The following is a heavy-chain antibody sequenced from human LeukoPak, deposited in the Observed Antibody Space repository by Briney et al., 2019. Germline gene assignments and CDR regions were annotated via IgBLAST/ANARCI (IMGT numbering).Heavy chain of an antibody. CDR2: IYYSGST. CDR1: GGSISSYY. Sequence: SETLSLTCTVSGGSISSYYWSWIRQPPGKGLEWIGYIYYSGSTNYNPSLKSRVTISVDTSKNQFSLKLSSVTAADTAVYYCARTLRTQAFDYWGQGTLVTVSS. CDR3: ARTLRTQAFDY. J-gene: IGHJ4*02. D-gene: IGHD1-14*01. V-gene: IGHV4-59*01.